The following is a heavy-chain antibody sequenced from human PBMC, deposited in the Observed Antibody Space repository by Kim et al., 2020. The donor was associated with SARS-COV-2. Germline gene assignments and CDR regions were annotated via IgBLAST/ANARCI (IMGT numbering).Heavy chain of an antibody. D-gene: IGHD2-15*01. CDR1: GFTFSSYS. V-gene: IGHV3-48*02. CDR2: ISSSSSTI. J-gene: IGHJ6*02. CDR3: ASIYCSGCCFYSGPYYYYGIDV. Sequence: GGSLRLSCAASGFTFSSYSMNWVRQAPGKWLEWVSYISSSSSTIYYADSVEGRFTISRDNSKNSLYLQMNSLRDEDTAVYYCASIYCSGCCFYSGPYYYYGIDVWGQGTTVTVSS.